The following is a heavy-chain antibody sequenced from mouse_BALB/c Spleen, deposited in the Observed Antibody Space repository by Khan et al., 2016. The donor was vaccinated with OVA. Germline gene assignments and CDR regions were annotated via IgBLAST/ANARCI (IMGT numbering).Heavy chain of an antibody. D-gene: IGHD2-3*01. CDR2: ISCYNGAT. CDR1: GYSFTGYY. V-gene: IGHV1S34*01. J-gene: IGHJ4*01. CDR3: ASDGYYYAMDY. Sequence: LVKTGASVKISCKASGYSFTGYYIHWVKQSHGKSLEWIGFISCYNGATGYNQKFQGQATFTVDPSSSTAYMQFSSLTSEDSAVYYCASDGYYYAMDYWGQGTSVTVSS.